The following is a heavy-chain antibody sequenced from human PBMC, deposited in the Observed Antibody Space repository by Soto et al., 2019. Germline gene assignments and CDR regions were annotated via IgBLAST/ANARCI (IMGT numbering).Heavy chain of an antibody. J-gene: IGHJ5*02. CDR1: GGSISSSSYY. D-gene: IGHD5-12*01. V-gene: IGHV4-39*01. CDR3: ARHVTSGYDFTLTGFDP. Sequence: SETLSLTCTVSGGSISSSSYYWGWIRQPPGKGLEWIGSIYYSGSTYYNPSLKSRVTISVDTSKNQFSLKLSSVTAADTAVYYCARHVTSGYDFTLTGFDPWGQGTLVTVSS. CDR2: IYYSGST.